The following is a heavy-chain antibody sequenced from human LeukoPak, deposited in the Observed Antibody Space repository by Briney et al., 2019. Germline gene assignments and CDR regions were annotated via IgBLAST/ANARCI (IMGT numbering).Heavy chain of an antibody. J-gene: IGHJ4*02. Sequence: GGSLRLSCAASGFTVSSNYMSWVRQAPGKGLEWVSVIYSGGSTYYADSVKGRFSISRDNSKNTLYLQMNSLRAEDTAVYYCARAAPYSGDDYSDYRGQGTLVTVSS. CDR3: ARAAPYSGDDYSDY. CDR2: IYSGGST. CDR1: GFTVSSNY. D-gene: IGHD5-12*01. V-gene: IGHV3-53*01.